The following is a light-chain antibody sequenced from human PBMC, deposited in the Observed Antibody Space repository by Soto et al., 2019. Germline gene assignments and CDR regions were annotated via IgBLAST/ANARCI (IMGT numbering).Light chain of an antibody. Sequence: EIVLTQXXXXLXXXPXEIATLSXRASQSVSSSYLAWYQQKPGQAPRLLIHGASSRATGIPDRFSGSGSGTDFTLTISRLEPEDFAVYYCQQYGSSPLTFGGGTKV. CDR3: QQYGSSPLT. CDR1: QSVSSSY. J-gene: IGKJ4*01. CDR2: GAS. V-gene: IGKV3-20*01.